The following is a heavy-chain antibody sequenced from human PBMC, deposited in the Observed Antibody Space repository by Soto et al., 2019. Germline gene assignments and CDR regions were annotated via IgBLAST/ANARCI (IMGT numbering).Heavy chain of an antibody. Sequence: QVQLVQSGAEVKKPGASVKVSCKASGYTFTGYYMHWVRQAPGQGLEWMGWINPNRGGTNYEQKCQGWVTMTRDTSISTAYMELSRLRSDDTAVYYCARGAVAGSSPSYYFDYWGQGTLVTVSS. CDR3: ARGAVAGSSPSYYFDY. V-gene: IGHV1-2*04. CDR1: GYTFTGYY. CDR2: INPNRGGT. J-gene: IGHJ4*02. D-gene: IGHD6-19*01.